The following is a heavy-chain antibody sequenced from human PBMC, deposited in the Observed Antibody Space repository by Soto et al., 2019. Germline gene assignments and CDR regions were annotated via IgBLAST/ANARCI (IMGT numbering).Heavy chain of an antibody. V-gene: IGHV3-23*01. J-gene: IGHJ4*02. D-gene: IGHD4-4*01. CDR2: ISGSGGSGRG. Sequence: GGSLRLSCVGSGFSFRKYAMNWVRQAPGKGLEWVSGISGSGGSGRGFYADPVKGRFTISRDNSKNTLYLEMNSLRAEDTAVYYCAKDLDDYSSAIDFWGQGTLVTVSS. CDR3: AKDLDDYSSAIDF. CDR1: GFSFRKYA.